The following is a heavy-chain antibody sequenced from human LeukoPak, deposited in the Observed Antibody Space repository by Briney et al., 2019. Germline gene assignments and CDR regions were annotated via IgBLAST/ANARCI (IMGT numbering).Heavy chain of an antibody. CDR2: ISSNGGST. V-gene: IGHV3-64*01. J-gene: IGHJ3*02. CDR1: GFTFSSYA. Sequence: GGSLRLSCAASGFTFSSYAMHWVRQAPGKGLEYVSAISSNGGSTYYANSVKGRFTISRDNSKNTLYLQMGSLRAEDMAVYYCARAHYDILTGYYEGYFDIWGQGTMVTVSS. CDR3: ARAHYDILTGYYEGYFDI. D-gene: IGHD3-9*01.